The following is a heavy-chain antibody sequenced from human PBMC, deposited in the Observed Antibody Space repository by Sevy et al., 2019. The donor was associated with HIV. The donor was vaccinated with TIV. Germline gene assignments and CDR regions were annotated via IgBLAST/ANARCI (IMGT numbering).Heavy chain of an antibody. V-gene: IGHV1-18*01. D-gene: IGHD3-10*01. CDR3: ARAAFGDFTMVRGVIISHNYGMDV. Sequence: ASVKVSCKASGYTFTSYGISWVRQAPGQGLEWMGWISAYNGNTNYAQKLQGRVTMTTDTSTSTAYMERRGLRSDDTAVYYCARAAFGDFTMVRGVIISHNYGMDVWGQGTTVTVSS. J-gene: IGHJ6*02. CDR2: ISAYNGNT. CDR1: GYTFTSYG.